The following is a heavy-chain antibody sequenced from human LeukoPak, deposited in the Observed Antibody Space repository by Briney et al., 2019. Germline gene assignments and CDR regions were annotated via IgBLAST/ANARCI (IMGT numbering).Heavy chain of an antibody. V-gene: IGHV4-59*12. J-gene: IGHJ6*03. CDR3: ASGSTYYYDSSGYYRYYYYYMDV. Sequence: SETLSLTCTVSGGSISSYYWNWIRQPPGKGLEWIGYIYYSGSTNYNPSLKSRVTISVDKSKNQFSLKLSSVTAADTAVYYCASGSTYYYDSSGYYRYYYYYMDVWGKGTTVTVSS. D-gene: IGHD3-22*01. CDR1: GGSISSYY. CDR2: IYYSGST.